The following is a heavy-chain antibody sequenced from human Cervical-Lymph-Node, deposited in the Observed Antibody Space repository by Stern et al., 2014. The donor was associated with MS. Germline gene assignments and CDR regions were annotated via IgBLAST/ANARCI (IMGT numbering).Heavy chain of an antibody. CDR3: AKGGSGSYLD. J-gene: IGHJ4*02. CDR2: ISYDGRDK. D-gene: IGHD1-26*01. Sequence: VQLVQSGGGVVQPGRSLRLCCAASGFVFRRYALHWVRQAPGKGLEWVALISYDGRDKYYTDSVKGRFTVSRDSSNNTVDLEMNSLRLEDTAVYYCAKGGSGSYLDWGQGSLVTVSS. V-gene: IGHV3-30*04. CDR1: GFVFRRYA.